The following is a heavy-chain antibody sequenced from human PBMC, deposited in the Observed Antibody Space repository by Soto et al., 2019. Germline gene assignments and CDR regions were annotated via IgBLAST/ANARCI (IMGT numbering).Heavy chain of an antibody. CDR1: GFSLSTTGVR. J-gene: IGHJ4*02. CDR3: AHRPNITVGYIFDY. V-gene: IGHV2-5*02. D-gene: IGHD5-12*01. Sequence: QITLKESSPTLVKPTQTLTLTCTFSGFSLSTTGVRVGWIRQPPGKALEWLALIYWDDDKRYSPSLKSRLTITKDTSKNQVVLTMSSMDPVDSATYYCAHRPNITVGYIFDYWGQGTLVTVSS. CDR2: IYWDDDK.